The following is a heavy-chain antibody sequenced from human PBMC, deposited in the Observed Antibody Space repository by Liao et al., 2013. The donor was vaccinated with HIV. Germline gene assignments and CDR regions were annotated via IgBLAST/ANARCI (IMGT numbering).Heavy chain of an antibody. D-gene: IGHD3-22*01. CDR2: IYYSGST. CDR3: ARTFYYYDSSGYPGGSFYFDY. Sequence: QVQLQESGPGLVKPSQTLSLTCTVSGGSISSGDYYWSWIRQPPGKGLEWIGYIYYSGSTYYNPSLKSRVTISVDTSKNQFSLKLSSVTAADTAVYYCARTFYYYDSSGYPGGSFYFDYWGQGTLVTVSS. V-gene: IGHV4-30-4*08. CDR1: GGSISSGDYY. J-gene: IGHJ4*02.